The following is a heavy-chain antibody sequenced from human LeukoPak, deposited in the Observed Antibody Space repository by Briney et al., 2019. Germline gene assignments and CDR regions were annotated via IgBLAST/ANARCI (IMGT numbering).Heavy chain of an antibody. D-gene: IGHD1-26*01. J-gene: IGHJ4*02. CDR2: IYHSGST. CDR3: AREGSVGALNY. CDR1: GGSISSGGYY. Sequence: PSETLSLTCTVSGGSISSGGYYWSWIRQPPGKGLEWVGYIYHSGSTYYNPSLKSRVTISVDRSKNQFSLKLSSVTAADTAVYYCAREGSVGALNYWGQGTLVTVSS. V-gene: IGHV4-30-2*01.